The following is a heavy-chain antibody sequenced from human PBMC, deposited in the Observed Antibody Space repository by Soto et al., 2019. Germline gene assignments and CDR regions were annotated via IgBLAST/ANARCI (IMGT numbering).Heavy chain of an antibody. CDR3: AVGLRRAVEDY. CDR2: VWYGGNNK. CDR1: GFTFSTYG. D-gene: IGHD6-19*01. V-gene: IGHV3-33*01. J-gene: IGHJ4*02. Sequence: QVQLVESGGGVVQPGRSLRLSCAVSGFTFSTYGMHGVRQAPGKGLEWVAVVWYGGNNKYYADSVKGRFTISRDNSKNTLYLQMNSLRAEDTAVYYCAVGLRRAVEDYWGQGTLVTVSS.